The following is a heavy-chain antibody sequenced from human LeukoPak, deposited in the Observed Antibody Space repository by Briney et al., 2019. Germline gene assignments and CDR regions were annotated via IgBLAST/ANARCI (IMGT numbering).Heavy chain of an antibody. CDR3: ARGVDSSGYYAIDY. CDR1: GYTFTSYD. J-gene: IGHJ4*02. V-gene: IGHV1-8*03. Sequence: ASVKVSCKASGYTFTSYDINWVRQATGQGLEWMGWMNPNSGNTGYAQKFQGRVTIIRNTSISTAYMELSSLRSEDTAVYYCARGVDSSGYYAIDYWGQGTLVTVSS. D-gene: IGHD3-22*01. CDR2: MNPNSGNT.